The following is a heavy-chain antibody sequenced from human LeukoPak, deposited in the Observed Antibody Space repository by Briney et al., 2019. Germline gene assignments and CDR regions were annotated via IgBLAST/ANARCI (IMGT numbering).Heavy chain of an antibody. D-gene: IGHD3-22*01. V-gene: IGHV3-30*04. Sequence: GGSLRLSCAASGFTFSGYAMHWVRQAPGKGLEWVAIISYDGSNKYYADSVKGRFTISRDNSKNTLYLQMNSLRAEDTAVYYCAKDPTHFRVWDDYDNTRLNYWGQGTLVTVSS. CDR1: GFTFSGYA. J-gene: IGHJ4*02. CDR3: AKDPTHFRVWDDYDNTRLNY. CDR2: ISYDGSNK.